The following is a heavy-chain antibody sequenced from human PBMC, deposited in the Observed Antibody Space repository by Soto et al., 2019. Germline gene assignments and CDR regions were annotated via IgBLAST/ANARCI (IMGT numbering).Heavy chain of an antibody. J-gene: IGHJ4*02. D-gene: IGHD4-17*01. CDR1: GFTFSNAW. CDR3: TTGADYGDYFDY. V-gene: IGHV3-15*01. Sequence: GGSLRLSCAASGFTFSNAWMSWVRQAPGKGLEWVGRIKSKTDGGTTDYAAPVKGRFTISRDDSKNTLYLQMNSLKTEDTAVYYCTTGADYGDYFDYWGQGTLVTVSS. CDR2: IKSKTDGGTT.